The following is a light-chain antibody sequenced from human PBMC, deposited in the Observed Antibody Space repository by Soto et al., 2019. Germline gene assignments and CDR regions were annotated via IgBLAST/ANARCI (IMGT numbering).Light chain of an antibody. CDR1: QSISSRS. CDR2: VAS. Sequence: EIVLTQSPGTLSLSPGEGATLSCRASQSISSRSLAWYQQKPGQAPRLLIYVASRRPTGIPDRFSGSGSATDFTLTISRLEPEDFAVYYCQQYASSPLTFGGGTKVEIK. V-gene: IGKV3-20*01. J-gene: IGKJ4*01. CDR3: QQYASSPLT.